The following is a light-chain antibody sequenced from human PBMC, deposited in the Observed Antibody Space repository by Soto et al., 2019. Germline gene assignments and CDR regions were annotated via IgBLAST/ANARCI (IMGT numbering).Light chain of an antibody. V-gene: IGLV1-40*01. J-gene: IGLJ2*01. CDR1: SSNIGAGYD. CDR3: QSYDSSLSGLV. CDR2: GNS. Sequence: QPVLTQPPSVSGAPGQRVTLSCTGSSSNIGAGYDVHWYQQLPGTAPKLLIYGNSNRPSGVPDRFSGSKSGTSASLAITGLQAEDEADYYCQSYDSSLSGLVFGGGTKVTVL.